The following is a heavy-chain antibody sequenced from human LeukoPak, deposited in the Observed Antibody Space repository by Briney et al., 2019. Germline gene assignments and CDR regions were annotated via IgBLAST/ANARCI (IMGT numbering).Heavy chain of an antibody. CDR3: ARDRKRLVASHDAFDI. D-gene: IGHD6-13*01. CDR1: GYTFTTHY. Sequence: ASVKVSCKASGYTFTTHYMHWVRQAPGQGLEWMGWISAYNGNTNYAQKLQGRVTMTTDTSTSTAYMELRSLRSDDTAVYYCARDRKRLVASHDAFDIWGQGTMVTVSS. CDR2: ISAYNGNT. V-gene: IGHV1-18*04. J-gene: IGHJ3*02.